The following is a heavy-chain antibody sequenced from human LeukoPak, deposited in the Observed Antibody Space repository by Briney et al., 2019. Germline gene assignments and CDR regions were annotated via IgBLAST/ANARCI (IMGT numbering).Heavy chain of an antibody. J-gene: IGHJ3*02. Sequence: GASVKVSCKASGGTFSSYAISWVRQAPGQGLEWMGWMNPNSGNTGYAQKFQGRVTITRNTSISTAYMELSSLRSEDTAVYYCARGHEPGAFDIWGQGTMVTVSS. D-gene: IGHD1-14*01. V-gene: IGHV1-8*03. CDR1: GGTFSSYA. CDR3: ARGHEPGAFDI. CDR2: MNPNSGNT.